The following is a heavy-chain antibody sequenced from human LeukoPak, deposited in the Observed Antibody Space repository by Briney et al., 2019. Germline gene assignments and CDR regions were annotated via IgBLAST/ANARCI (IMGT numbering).Heavy chain of an antibody. Sequence: PGGSLRLSCAASGFTFSSYWMSWVRQAPGKGLEWVAFIHYDGTITYYADSVKGRFTISRDSSKNTLFLQMNSLGAEDTAVYYCVKDGHCTHTSCYYFDYWGQGTLVTVSS. CDR1: GFTFSSYW. V-gene: IGHV3-30*02. J-gene: IGHJ4*02. CDR3: VKDGHCTHTSCYYFDY. D-gene: IGHD2-2*01. CDR2: IHYDGTIT.